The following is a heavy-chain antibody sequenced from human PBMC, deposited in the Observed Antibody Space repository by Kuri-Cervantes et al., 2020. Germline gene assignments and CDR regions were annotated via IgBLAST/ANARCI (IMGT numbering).Heavy chain of an antibody. CDR2: IYPGDSDT. CDR3: ARHHYDFWSGPKNYYYYYYMDV. CDR1: GYIFTSYW. D-gene: IGHD3-3*01. Sequence: GGSLRLSCKGSGYIFTSYWIGWVRQMPGKGLEWMGIIYPGDSDTRYSPSFQGQVTISADKSISTAYLQWSSLKASDTAMYYCARHHYDFWSGPKNYYYYYYMDVWGKGTTVTVSS. J-gene: IGHJ6*03. V-gene: IGHV5-51*01.